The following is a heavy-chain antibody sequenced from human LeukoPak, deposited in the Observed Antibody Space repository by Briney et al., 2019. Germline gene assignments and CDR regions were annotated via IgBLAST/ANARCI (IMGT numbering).Heavy chain of an antibody. Sequence: ASVKVSCKASGGTFSSYAISWVRQAPGQGLEWMGWINTNTGNPTYAQGFTGRFVFSLDTSVSTAYLQISSLKAEDTAVYYCARDIVVVPFDNYGMDVWGQGTTVTVSS. CDR1: GGTFSSYA. J-gene: IGHJ6*02. CDR2: INTNTGNP. V-gene: IGHV7-4-1*02. D-gene: IGHD2-2*01. CDR3: ARDIVVVPFDNYGMDV.